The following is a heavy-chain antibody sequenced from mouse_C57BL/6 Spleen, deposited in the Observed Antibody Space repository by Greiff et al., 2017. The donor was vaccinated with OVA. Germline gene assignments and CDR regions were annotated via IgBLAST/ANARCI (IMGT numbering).Heavy chain of an antibody. D-gene: IGHD1-1*01. V-gene: IGHV1-52*01. CDR1: GYTFTSYW. CDR3: ANGHDYDSSYWDIDV. Sequence: QVQLQQPGAELVRPGSSVKLSCKASGYTFTSYWMHWVKQRPIQGLEWIGNIDPSDSGTHYNQKFKDKATLTVDKSSSTAYMQLSSLTSEDSAVYYCANGHDYDSSYWDIDVWGTGTTVTVSS. CDR2: IDPSDSGT. J-gene: IGHJ1*03.